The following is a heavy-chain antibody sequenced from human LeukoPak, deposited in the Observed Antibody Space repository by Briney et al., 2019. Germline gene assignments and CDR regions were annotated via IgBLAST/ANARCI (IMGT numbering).Heavy chain of an antibody. J-gene: IGHJ4*02. V-gene: IGHV3-30*03. CDR1: GFNFNNHG. CDR2: ISYDGTKK. D-gene: IGHD6-6*01. Sequence: GRSLRLSCAASGFNFNNHGLHWVRQAPGKGLEWVTLISYDGTKKYYADSVKGRFTVSRDKSSNTVQLQMNSLRPEDTGLYYCAREAEFSSSPTFDSWGQGVLVTVSS. CDR3: AREAEFSSSPTFDS.